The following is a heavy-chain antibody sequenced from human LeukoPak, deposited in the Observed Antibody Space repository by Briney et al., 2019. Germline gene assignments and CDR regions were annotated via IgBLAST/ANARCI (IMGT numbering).Heavy chain of an antibody. CDR2: IYYSGIT. CDR3: ASTFYGSGSYDRVFDY. V-gene: IGHV4-59*01. J-gene: IGHJ4*02. D-gene: IGHD3-10*01. Sequence: SETLSLTCTVSGGSISSYYWSWIRQPPGKGLEWIGYIYYSGITNYNPSLKSRVTISVDTSKNQFSLKLSSVTAADTAVYYCASTFYGSGSYDRVFDYWGQGTLVTVSS. CDR1: GGSISSYY.